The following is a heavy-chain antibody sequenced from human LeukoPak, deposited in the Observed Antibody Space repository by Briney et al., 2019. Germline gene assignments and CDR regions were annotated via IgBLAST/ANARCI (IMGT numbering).Heavy chain of an antibody. J-gene: IGHJ5*02. V-gene: IGHV1-69*01. CDR1: GGTFSSYA. Sequence: SVKLSCKASGGTFSSYAISWVRQAPGQGLEWMGGIIPIFGTANYAQKFQCRVTITADESTSTAYMELSSLRSEDTAVYYCAREQIDTAMGNWFDPWGQGTLVTVSS. CDR2: IIPIFGTA. CDR3: AREQIDTAMGNWFDP. D-gene: IGHD5-18*01.